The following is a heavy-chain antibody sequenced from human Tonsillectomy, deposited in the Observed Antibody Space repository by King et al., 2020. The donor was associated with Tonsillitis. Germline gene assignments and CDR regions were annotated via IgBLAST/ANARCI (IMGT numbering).Heavy chain of an antibody. Sequence: VQLVESGGGLVQPGGSLRLSCVASGFIFSSHKMTWARQAPGKGLEWVANIKQDGSEKYYVDSVKGRFTISRDNAKNSLYLQMNSLRAEDTAVYYCARGDYAMDVWGQGTTVTVSS. J-gene: IGHJ6*02. V-gene: IGHV3-7*01. CDR2: IKQDGSEK. CDR3: ARGDYAMDV. CDR1: GFIFSSHK.